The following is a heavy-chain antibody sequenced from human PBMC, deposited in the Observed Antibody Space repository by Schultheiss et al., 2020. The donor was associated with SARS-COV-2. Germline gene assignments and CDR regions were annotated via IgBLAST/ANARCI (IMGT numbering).Heavy chain of an antibody. CDR1: GGSFSGYY. V-gene: IGHV4-34*01. D-gene: IGHD3-3*01. Sequence: SETLSLTCAVYGGSFSGYYWSWIRQPPGKGLEWIGSIYHSGSTYYNPSLKSRVTISVDTSKNQFSLKLSSVTAEDTAVYYCARDSGGGMTYYDFWSGYLSIWFDPWGQGTLVTVSS. CDR2: IYHSGST. J-gene: IGHJ5*02. CDR3: ARDSGGGMTYYDFWSGYLSIWFDP.